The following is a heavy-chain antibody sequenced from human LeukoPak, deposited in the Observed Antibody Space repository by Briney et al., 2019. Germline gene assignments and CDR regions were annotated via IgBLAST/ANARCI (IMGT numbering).Heavy chain of an antibody. CDR3: ISDHTGHDDY. J-gene: IGHJ4*02. CDR1: GFTFSNYW. CDR2: INIDGSTT. Sequence: GGSLRLSCGASGFTFSNYWMHWVRQAPGKGLVWVSRINIDGSTTTYADSVKGRFTISRDNAKNTLSLQMNSLRADDTAVYYCISDHTGHDDYWGQGTLVTVSS. D-gene: IGHD1-1*01. V-gene: IGHV3-74*01.